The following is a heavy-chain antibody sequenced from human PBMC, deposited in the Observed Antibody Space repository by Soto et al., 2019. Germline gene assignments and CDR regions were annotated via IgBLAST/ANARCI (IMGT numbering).Heavy chain of an antibody. CDR1: GFTFSNYA. CDR2: ISGSGGIT. Sequence: EVQLLESGGGLVRPGGSLRLSCAASGFTFSNYAMSWVRQAPGKGLEWVSSISGSGGITYIADSVKGRFTISRDNSKNTLYLQMNSLRAEDTAVYYCAKGYYDFWSGYIHWGQGTLVTVSS. V-gene: IGHV3-23*01. D-gene: IGHD3-3*01. J-gene: IGHJ4*02. CDR3: AKGYYDFWSGYIH.